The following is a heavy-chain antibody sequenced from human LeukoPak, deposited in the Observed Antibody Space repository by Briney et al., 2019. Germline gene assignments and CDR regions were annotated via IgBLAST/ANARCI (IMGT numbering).Heavy chain of an antibody. V-gene: IGHV4-30-2*01. D-gene: IGHD3-10*01. J-gene: IGHJ6*02. CDR1: GGSISSGGYS. CDR3: ASGKFGEFGMDV. Sequence: SETLPLTCTVSGGSISSGGYSWSWIRQPPGKGLEWIGYIYHSGSTYYNPSLKSRVTISVDRSKNQFSLKLSSVTAADTAVYYCASGKFGEFGMDVWGQGTTVTVSS. CDR2: IYHSGST.